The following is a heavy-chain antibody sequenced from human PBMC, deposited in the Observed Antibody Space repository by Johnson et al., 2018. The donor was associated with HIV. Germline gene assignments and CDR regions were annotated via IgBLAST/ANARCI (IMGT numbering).Heavy chain of an antibody. Sequence: VQLLESGGGLIQPGGSLRLSCAASGFTVSSNYMSWVRQAPGKGLEWVSVIYSGGSTYYADSVKGRFTISRDNSKNTLYLQMNSLRAEDTAVYYCAREGVWELYAFDIWGQGTMVTVSS. J-gene: IGHJ3*02. V-gene: IGHV3-53*01. D-gene: IGHD1-26*01. CDR3: AREGVWELYAFDI. CDR2: IYSGGST. CDR1: GFTVSSNY.